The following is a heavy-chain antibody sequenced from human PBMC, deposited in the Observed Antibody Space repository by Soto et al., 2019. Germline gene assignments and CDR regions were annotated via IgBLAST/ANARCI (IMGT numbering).Heavy chain of an antibody. Sequence: QVQVVESGGGVVQPGRSLRLSCAASGFTFSSFGMHWVRQAPGKGLEWVSLIWYDGSKKSYGDSVKGRFTISRHNYRNTVYLQMNSLRADATAVYYCSRDASYYSLWSGYYPSRNGMDVWGQGTTVTVSS. CDR1: GFTFSSFG. J-gene: IGHJ6*02. V-gene: IGHV3-33*01. CDR3: SRDASYYSLWSGYYPSRNGMDV. D-gene: IGHD3-3*01. CDR2: IWYDGSKK.